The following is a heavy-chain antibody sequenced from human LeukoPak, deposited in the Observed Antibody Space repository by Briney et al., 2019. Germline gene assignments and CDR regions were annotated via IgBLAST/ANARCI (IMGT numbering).Heavy chain of an antibody. J-gene: IGHJ4*02. D-gene: IGHD6-13*01. CDR1: GFTFSSYA. CDR2: ISGSGGST. V-gene: IGHV3-23*01. CDR3: AKPSSWYPSGGDY. Sequence: GGSLRLSCAASGFTFSSYAMSWVRQAPGKGLEWVSAISGSGGSTYYADSVKGRFTISRDNSKNTLYLQMNSLGAEDTAVYYCAKPSSWYPSGGDYWGQGTLVTVSS.